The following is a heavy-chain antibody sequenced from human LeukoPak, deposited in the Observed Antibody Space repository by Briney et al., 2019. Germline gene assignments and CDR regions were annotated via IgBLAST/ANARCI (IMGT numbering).Heavy chain of an antibody. V-gene: IGHV1-18*01. CDR2: INTYSGDT. Sequence: ASVKVSCKASGYAFVSYSISWVRQGPGQGLEWMGWINTYSGDTIYAQRLQGRVAMTTDTSTSTAYMELRSPRSDDTAVYYCVRESGETGTTWFDPWGQGTLVTVSS. CDR1: GYAFVSYS. J-gene: IGHJ5*02. CDR3: VRESGETGTTWFDP. D-gene: IGHD1-7*01.